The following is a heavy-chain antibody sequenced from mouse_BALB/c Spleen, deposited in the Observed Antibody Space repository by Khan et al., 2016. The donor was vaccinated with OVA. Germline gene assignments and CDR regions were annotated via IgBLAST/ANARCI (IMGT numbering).Heavy chain of an antibody. CDR3: ARAGYGGFAY. D-gene: IGHD1-1*02. J-gene: IGHJ3*01. CDR1: GFTFSDYY. V-gene: IGHV5-4*02. CDR2: ISDGGSST. Sequence: EVELVESGGGLVKPGGSLKLSCAASGFTFSDYYMYWVRQTPEKRLEWVATISDGGSSTYYPDSVKGRFTISRDNATNNLYLQMNSLKSDDTAMYYCARAGYGGFAYWGQGTLVTVSA.